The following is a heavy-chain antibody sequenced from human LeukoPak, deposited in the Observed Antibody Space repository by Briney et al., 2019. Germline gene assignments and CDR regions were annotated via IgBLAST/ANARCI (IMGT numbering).Heavy chain of an antibody. CDR2: IVVGSGNT. V-gene: IGHV1-58*02. D-gene: IGHD2-15*01. CDR3: AAGWVCSGGSCYYYFDY. J-gene: IGHJ4*02. Sequence: ASVNLSCKASGFTFTSSAMQWVRQARGQRLEWIGWIVVGSGNTHYAQKLQERVTITRDMSKSTAYMELSSLRSEDTAVYDCAAGWVCSGGSCYYYFDYWGQGTLVTVSS. CDR1: GFTFTSSA.